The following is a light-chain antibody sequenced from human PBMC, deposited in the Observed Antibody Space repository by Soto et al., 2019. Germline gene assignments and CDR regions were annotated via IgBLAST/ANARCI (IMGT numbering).Light chain of an antibody. J-gene: IGKJ1*01. CDR1: QTISSW. Sequence: DIQMTQSPSSLSASVGYRVTITCRASQTISSWLAWYQQKPGKAPKLLIYKASSLESEVPSRFSGSGSGTEFTLTISSLQPDDFATYYCQQYDSYWTFGQGTKVDIK. V-gene: IGKV1-5*03. CDR3: QQYDSYWT. CDR2: KAS.